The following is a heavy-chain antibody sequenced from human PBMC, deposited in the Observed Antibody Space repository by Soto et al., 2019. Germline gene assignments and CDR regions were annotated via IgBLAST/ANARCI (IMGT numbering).Heavy chain of an antibody. CDR1: RFTFSSYA. D-gene: IGHD3-10*01. V-gene: IGHV3-23*01. CDR2: ISGSGGST. J-gene: IGHJ4*02. CDR3: AKRASPVSQEYYFGY. Sequence: PGGSLRLSCAASRFTFSSYAMSWVRQAPGKGLEWVSAISGSGGSTYYADSVKGRFTISRDNSKNTLYLQMNSLRAEDTAVYYSAKRASPVSQEYYFGYWGQGTLVTVSS.